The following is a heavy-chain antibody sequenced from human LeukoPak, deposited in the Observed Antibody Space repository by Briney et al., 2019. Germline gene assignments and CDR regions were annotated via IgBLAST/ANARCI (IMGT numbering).Heavy chain of an antibody. Sequence: PSETLSLTCTVSGGSISNYHWSWIRQPAGKGLEWIGRIYTSGSTNYNPSLKSRVTISVDTSKNQFSLKLSSVTAADTAVYYCARAGWLQPSYYYYYMDVWGKGTTVTVSS. CDR1: GGSISNYH. V-gene: IGHV4-4*07. D-gene: IGHD5-24*01. J-gene: IGHJ6*03. CDR3: ARAGWLQPSYYYYYMDV. CDR2: IYTSGST.